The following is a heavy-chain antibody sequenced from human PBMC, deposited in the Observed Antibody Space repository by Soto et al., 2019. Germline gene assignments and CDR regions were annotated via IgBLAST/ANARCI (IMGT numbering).Heavy chain of an antibody. Sequence: GGSLRLSCAASGFTFSSYSMNWVRQAPGKGLEWVSSISSSSSYIYYADSVKGRFTISRDNAKNSLYLQMNSLRVEDTAVYYCARLTVSRSDSASDSSGQGIRRTVSS. CDR3: ARLTVSRSDSASDS. CDR1: GFTFSSYS. D-gene: IGHD4-17*01. V-gene: IGHV3-21*04. CDR2: ISSSSSYI. J-gene: IGHJ3*02.